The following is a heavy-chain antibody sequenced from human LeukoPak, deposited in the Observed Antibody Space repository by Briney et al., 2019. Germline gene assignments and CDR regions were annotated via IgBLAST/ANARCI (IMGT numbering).Heavy chain of an antibody. D-gene: IGHD2/OR15-2a*01. J-gene: IGHJ4*02. CDR3: VRNNNNDY. Sequence: GRSLRLSRAASGFTFSSHAMHWVRQAPGKGLEWVAFISYDGSTKTYADSVKGRFTTSRDISLHLQMNSLRAEDTAVYYCVRNNNNDYWGQGTLVTVSS. CDR2: ISYDGSTK. CDR1: GFTFSSHA. V-gene: IGHV3-30*04.